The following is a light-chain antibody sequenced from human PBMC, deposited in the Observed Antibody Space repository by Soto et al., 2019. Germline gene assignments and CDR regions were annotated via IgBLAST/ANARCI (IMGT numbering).Light chain of an antibody. CDR2: VNS. CDR1: SSNIGAGYD. CDR3: QSYDSSLSAYV. J-gene: IGLJ1*01. V-gene: IGLV1-40*01. Sequence: QSVLTQPPSLSGAPGQRVTISCTGSSSNIGAGYDVHWYQQLPGTTPKLLIYVNSNRPSGVPDRFSGSKSGTSASLAITGLQAEDDADYYCQSYDSSLSAYVFGTGTKVTV.